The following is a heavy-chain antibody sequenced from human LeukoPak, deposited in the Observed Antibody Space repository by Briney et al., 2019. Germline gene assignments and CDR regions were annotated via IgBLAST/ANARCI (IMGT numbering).Heavy chain of an antibody. CDR3: ASHLYYYDSSGER. CDR2: IYSGGST. J-gene: IGHJ4*02. CDR1: GFTVSSNY. D-gene: IGHD3-22*01. V-gene: IGHV3-66*04. Sequence: GGSLRLSCAASGFTVSSNYMSWVRQAPGKGLEWVSVIYSGGSTYYADSVKGRFTISRDNSKNMLYLQMNSLRAEDTAVYYCASHLYYYDSSGERWGQGTLVTVSS.